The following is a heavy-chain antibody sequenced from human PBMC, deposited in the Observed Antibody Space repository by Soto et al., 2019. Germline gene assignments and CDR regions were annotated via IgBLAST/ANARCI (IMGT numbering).Heavy chain of an antibody. CDR2: IPNSGGP. CDR1: GGSMKSFF. Sequence: SETLSLTCTVSGGSMKSFFWSWIRQPPGKGLEWIGYIPNSGGPTYTPSLKSRVTIAIDTSRNQFSLRLTSVTTADTAAYYCAASQMGLISVLGTWGQGIQVTVSS. J-gene: IGHJ4*02. V-gene: IGHV4-59*01. CDR3: AASQMGLISVLGT. D-gene: IGHD1-1*01.